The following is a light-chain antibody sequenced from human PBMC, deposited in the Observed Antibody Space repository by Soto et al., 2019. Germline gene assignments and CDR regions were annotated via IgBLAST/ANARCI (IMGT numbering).Light chain of an antibody. CDR2: GAS. CDR3: QQYNNWTRT. J-gene: IGKJ1*01. V-gene: IGKV3-15*01. Sequence: EIVMTPSPAPLSVSPGERATLSCRASQSVSSNLAWYQQKPGQAPRLLIYGASPRATGIPARFSGSGSGTEFTLTISSLQSEDFAVYYCQQYNNWTRTFGQGTKVDIK. CDR1: QSVSSN.